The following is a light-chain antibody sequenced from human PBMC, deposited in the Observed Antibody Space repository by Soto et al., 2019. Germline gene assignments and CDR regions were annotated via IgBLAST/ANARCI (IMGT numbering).Light chain of an antibody. J-gene: IGKJ4*01. V-gene: IGKV4-1*01. CDR2: WAS. Sequence: DIVMTQSPDSLAVSLGERATINCKSSQSVLYSSNNQNYLAWYQQKPGQPPKLLIYWASTRESGVPDRFSGSGSGTDFTLTISSLQAEDGAVYYCYHYYTAPLAFGGGTKVEIK. CDR3: YHYYTAPLA. CDR1: QSVLYSSNNQNY.